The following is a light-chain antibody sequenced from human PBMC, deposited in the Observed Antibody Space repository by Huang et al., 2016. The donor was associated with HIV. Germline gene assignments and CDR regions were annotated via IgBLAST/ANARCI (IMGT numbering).Light chain of an antibody. Sequence: DIVMTQSSLSRPVAPGEPASISCRSSQSLLHRNGYNYLDWYVQKPGQSPQLLIYLASTRASGVPDRFTASGSGTDFTLNVSRVEAEDVGNYYCMQSLQTPYTFGQGTKLEIK. J-gene: IGKJ2*01. V-gene: IGKV2-28*01. CDR2: LAS. CDR1: QSLLHRNGYNY. CDR3: MQSLQTPYT.